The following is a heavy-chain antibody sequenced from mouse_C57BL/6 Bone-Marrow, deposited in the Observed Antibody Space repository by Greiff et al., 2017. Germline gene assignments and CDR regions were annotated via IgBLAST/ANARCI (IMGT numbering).Heavy chain of an antibody. V-gene: IGHV5-9*01. CDR2: ISGGGGNT. J-gene: IGHJ4*01. Sequence: EVQRVESGGGLVKPGGSLKLSCAASGFTFSSYTMSWVRQTPEKRLEWVATISGGGGNTYYPDSVKGRFTISRDNAKNTLYLQMSSLRSEDTALYYFARTYYAMDYWGQGTSVTVSS. CDR3: ARTYYAMDY. CDR1: GFTFSSYT.